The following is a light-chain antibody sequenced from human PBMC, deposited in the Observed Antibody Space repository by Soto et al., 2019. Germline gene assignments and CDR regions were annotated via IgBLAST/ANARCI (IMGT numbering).Light chain of an antibody. CDR2: VNSDGSH. Sequence: QPVLTQSPSASAPLGASVKLTCTLSSGYSSHAIAWHQQQPEKGPRYLMKVNSDGSHTKGDGIPDRFSGSSSGAERSLTISSLQSEDEADYYCQTWGTGFHVFGTGTKLTVL. CDR3: QTWGTGFHV. CDR1: SGYSSHA. V-gene: IGLV4-69*01. J-gene: IGLJ1*01.